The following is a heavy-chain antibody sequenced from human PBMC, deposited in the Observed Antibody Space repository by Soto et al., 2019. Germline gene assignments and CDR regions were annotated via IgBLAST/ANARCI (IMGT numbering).Heavy chain of an antibody. D-gene: IGHD3-10*01. V-gene: IGHV4-39*01. CDR1: GGSISSSSYY. Sequence: KASETLSLTCTVSGGSISSSSYYWGWIRQPPGKGLEWIGSIYYSGSTYYNPSLKSRVTISVDTSKNQFSLKLSSVTAADTAVYYCARSPNSGWFGENYYYYMDVWGKGTTVTVSS. J-gene: IGHJ6*03. CDR2: IYYSGST. CDR3: ARSPNSGWFGENYYYYMDV.